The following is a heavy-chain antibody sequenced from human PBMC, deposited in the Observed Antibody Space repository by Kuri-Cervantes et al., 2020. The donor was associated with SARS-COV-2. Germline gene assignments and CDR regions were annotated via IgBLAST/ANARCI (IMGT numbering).Heavy chain of an antibody. J-gene: IGHJ1*01. CDR3: ARVRTYCSSTSCYTGYFQH. Sequence: ASVKVSCKASGYTFTSYGISWVRQAPGQGLEWMGWISAYNGNTNYAQMLQGRVTMTTGTSTSTAYMELRSLRSDDTAVYYCARVRTYCSSTSCYTGYFQHWGQGTLVTVSS. CDR1: GYTFTSYG. CDR2: ISAYNGNT. V-gene: IGHV1-18*01. D-gene: IGHD2-2*02.